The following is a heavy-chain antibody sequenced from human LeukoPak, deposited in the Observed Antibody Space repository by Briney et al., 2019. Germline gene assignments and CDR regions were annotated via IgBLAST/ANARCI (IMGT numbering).Heavy chain of an antibody. Sequence: SETLSLTCAVYGGSFSGYYWSWIRQPPGKGLEWIGEINHSGSTNYNPSLKSRVTISVDTSKNQFSLKLSSVTAVDTAVYYCARTYTSGPVDYWGQGTLVTVSS. D-gene: IGHD6-19*01. V-gene: IGHV4-34*01. CDR1: GGSFSGYY. J-gene: IGHJ4*02. CDR3: ARTYTSGPVDY. CDR2: INHSGST.